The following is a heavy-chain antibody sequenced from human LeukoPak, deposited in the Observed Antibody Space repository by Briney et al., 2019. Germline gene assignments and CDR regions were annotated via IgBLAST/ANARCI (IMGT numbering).Heavy chain of an antibody. J-gene: IGHJ5*02. Sequence: GGSLRLSCAASGFSFISYSMNWVRQAPGKGLEWVSSISSSSDYIYHADSVKGRFTISRDNPKKSLYLQMNSLRAEDTAVYYCARDRLSSSGSYNWFDPWGQGTLVTVSS. V-gene: IGHV3-21*04. D-gene: IGHD3-22*01. CDR2: ISSSSDYI. CDR1: GFSFISYS. CDR3: ARDRLSSSGSYNWFDP.